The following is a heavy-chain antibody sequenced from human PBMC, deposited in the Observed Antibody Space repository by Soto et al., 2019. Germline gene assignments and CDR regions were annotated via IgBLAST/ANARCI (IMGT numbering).Heavy chain of an antibody. CDR1: GGTFSSANYY. D-gene: IGHD1-7*01. J-gene: IGHJ4*02. V-gene: IGHV4-61*01. CDR2: AHYSGST. CDR3: VRHQRGTTYDY. Sequence: PSETLSLTCTVSGGTFSSANYYWSWIRQPPGKGLEWIGYAHYSGSTNYSPSLKSRVTMSVDTSQNQFSLKLSSVNAADTAVYYCVRHQRGTTYDYWGQGALVTVSS.